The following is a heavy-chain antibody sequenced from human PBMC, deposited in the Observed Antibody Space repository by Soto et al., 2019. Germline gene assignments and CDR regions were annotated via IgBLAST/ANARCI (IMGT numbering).Heavy chain of an antibody. D-gene: IGHD4-17*01. Sequence: WASVKVSCKASGGTFSSYAISWVRQAPGQGLEWMGGIIPIFGTANYAQKFQGRVTITADESTSTAYMELSSLRSEDTAVYYCARDRDYGDYEARNRTAHYGMDVWGQGTTVTVSS. CDR2: IIPIFGTA. CDR1: GGTFSSYA. J-gene: IGHJ6*02. V-gene: IGHV1-69*13. CDR3: ARDRDYGDYEARNRTAHYGMDV.